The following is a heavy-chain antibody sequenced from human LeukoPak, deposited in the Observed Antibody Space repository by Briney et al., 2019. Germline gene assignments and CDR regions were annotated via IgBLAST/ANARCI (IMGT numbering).Heavy chain of an antibody. CDR1: GGSISSYY. CDR3: ARGPDFWSGYSSDY. CDR2: IYYSGST. V-gene: IGHV4-59*01. D-gene: IGHD3-3*01. Sequence: PSETLSLTCTVSGGSISSYYWSWIRQPPGKGLEWIGYIYYSGSTNYNPSLKSRVTISVDTSKNQFSLKLSSVTAADTAVYYCARGPDFWSGYSSDYWGQGTLVTVS. J-gene: IGHJ4*02.